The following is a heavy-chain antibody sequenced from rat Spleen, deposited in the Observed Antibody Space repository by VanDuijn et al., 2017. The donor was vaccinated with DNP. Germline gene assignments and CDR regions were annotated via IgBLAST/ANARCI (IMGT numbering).Heavy chain of an antibody. CDR3: AARAPGDYFYGGYFDY. CDR2: ITYDGGNT. D-gene: IGHD1-6*01. CDR1: GFTFSDYY. J-gene: IGHJ2*01. Sequence: EVQLVESGGGLVQPGRSLKLSCAASGFTFSDYYMAWVRQAPTKGLEWVAYITYDGGNTYYRASVKGRFTISRDYAKPTLYLQMDSLRSEDTATYYCAARAPGDYFYGGYFDYWGQGVMVTVSS. V-gene: IGHV5-20*01.